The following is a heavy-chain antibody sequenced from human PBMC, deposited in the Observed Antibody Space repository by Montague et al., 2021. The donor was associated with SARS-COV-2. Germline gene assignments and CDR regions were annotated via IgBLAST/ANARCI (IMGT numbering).Heavy chain of an antibody. D-gene: IGHD3-22*01. V-gene: IGHV4-39*01. CDR2: INYGGTT. J-gene: IGHJ4*01. Sequence: SETLSLPCTVSGDSISSSPYYWGWIRQPPGKGLEWIGNINYGGTTYYNPSLRSRVTIPLDTSRDQFSLKLNSVTAADTAVYYCARLSEVTTSFDNWGHGTLVTVSS. CDR1: GDSISSSPYY. CDR3: ARLSEVTTSFDN.